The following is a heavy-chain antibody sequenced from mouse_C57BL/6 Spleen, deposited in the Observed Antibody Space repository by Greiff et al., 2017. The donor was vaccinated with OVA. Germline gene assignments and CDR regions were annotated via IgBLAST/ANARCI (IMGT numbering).Heavy chain of an antibody. CDR2: IDPSDSET. CDR3: ARRMDTKGGMDY. V-gene: IGHV1-52*01. D-gene: IGHD2-2*01. Sequence: VQLQQPGAELVRPGSSVKLSCKASGYTFTSYWMHWVKQRPIQGLEWIGNIDPSDSETHYNQKFKDKATLTVDKSSSTAYMQLSSLTSEDSAVYYCARRMDTKGGMDYWGQGTSVTVSS. J-gene: IGHJ4*01. CDR1: GYTFTSYW.